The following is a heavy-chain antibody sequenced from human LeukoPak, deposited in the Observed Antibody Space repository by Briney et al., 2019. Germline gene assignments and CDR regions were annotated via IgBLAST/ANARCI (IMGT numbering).Heavy chain of an antibody. V-gene: IGHV3-30*03. CDR3: AGEWQGGIAAAGTRIEGDY. CDR2: ISYDGGNK. Sequence: GGSLRLSCAASGFSFSSYGMHWVRQAPGKGLEWVAVISYDGGNKHYADPVKGRFTISRDNAENSLFLQMNSLRVEDTAVYYCAGEWQGGIAAAGTRIEGDYWGQGTLVAVSS. CDR1: GFSFSSYG. D-gene: IGHD6-13*01. J-gene: IGHJ4*02.